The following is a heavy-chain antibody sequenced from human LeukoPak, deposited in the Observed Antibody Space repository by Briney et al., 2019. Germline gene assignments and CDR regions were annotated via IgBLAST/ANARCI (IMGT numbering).Heavy chain of an antibody. Sequence: GGSLRLSCAASGFAFSGYAMSWVRQAPGKGLEWVSSISGTGGRTYYADPVKGRFTISRDNSKNTLDLQMNSLRADDTAVYYCARDGYSNYWYLNLWGQGTLVTVSS. J-gene: IGHJ4*02. CDR3: ARDGYSNYWYLNL. D-gene: IGHD6-13*01. CDR2: ISGTGGRT. V-gene: IGHV3-23*01. CDR1: GFAFSGYA.